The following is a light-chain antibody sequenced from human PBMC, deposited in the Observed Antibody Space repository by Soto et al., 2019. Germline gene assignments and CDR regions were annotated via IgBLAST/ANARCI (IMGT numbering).Light chain of an antibody. CDR1: QSLLDSNGYNY. CDR3: MQALQSRT. V-gene: IGKV2-28*01. J-gene: IGKJ2*01. Sequence: DIMMTQSPLSLPVTPGEPASISCRSSQSLLDSNGYNYLDWYLQKPGQSPQLLTYLGSNRASGVPDRFSGSGSSTDFTLKISRVEAEDVGVYYCMQALQSRTFGQGTKLEIK. CDR2: LGS.